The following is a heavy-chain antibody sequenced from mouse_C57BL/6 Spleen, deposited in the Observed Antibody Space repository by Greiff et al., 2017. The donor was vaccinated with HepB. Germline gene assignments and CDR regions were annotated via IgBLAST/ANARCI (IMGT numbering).Heavy chain of an antibody. CDR1: GYTFTSYW. Sequence: VKLQQPGAELVKPGASVKLSCKASGYTFTSYWMHWVKQRPGQGLEWIGMIHPNSGSTNYNEKFKSKATLTVDKSSSTAYMQLSSLTSEDSAVYYCARRGYYALYFDYWGQGTTLTVSS. CDR2: IHPNSGST. J-gene: IGHJ2*01. CDR3: ARRGYYALYFDY. V-gene: IGHV1-64*01. D-gene: IGHD1-1*01.